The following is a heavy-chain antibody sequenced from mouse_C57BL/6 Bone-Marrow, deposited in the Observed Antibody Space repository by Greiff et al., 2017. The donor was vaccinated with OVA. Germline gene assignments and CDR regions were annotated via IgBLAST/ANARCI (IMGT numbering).Heavy chain of an antibody. CDR2: IYPGSGST. D-gene: IGHD4-1*01. CDR1: GYTFTSYW. CDR3: ARSNWDDYYAMDD. J-gene: IGHJ4*01. Sequence: VQLQQPGAELVKPGASVKMSCKASGYTFTSYWITWVKQRPGQGLEWIGDIYPGSGSTNYNEKFKSKATLTVDTSSSTAYMQLSSLTSEDSAVYYCARSNWDDYYAMDDWGQGTSVTVSS. V-gene: IGHV1-55*01.